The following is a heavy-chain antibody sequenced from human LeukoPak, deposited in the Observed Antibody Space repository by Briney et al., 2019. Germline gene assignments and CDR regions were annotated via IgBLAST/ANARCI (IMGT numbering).Heavy chain of an antibody. D-gene: IGHD2-15*01. CDR3: AREDTDAFDI. Sequence: PSETLSLTCSVYGGSFSGYYWSWIRRPPGKGLEWIGEINHSGSTNYNPSLKSRVTISVDTSKNQFSLKLSSVTAADTAVYYCAREDTDAFDIWGQGTMVAVSS. CDR1: GGSFSGYY. CDR2: INHSGST. V-gene: IGHV4-34*01. J-gene: IGHJ3*02.